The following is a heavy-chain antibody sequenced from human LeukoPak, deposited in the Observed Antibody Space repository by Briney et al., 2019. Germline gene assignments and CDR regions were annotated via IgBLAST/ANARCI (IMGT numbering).Heavy chain of an antibody. Sequence: ASVKVSCKASGYTFTGYYMHWVRQAPGQGLEWMGWINPNSGGTNYAQKFQGRVTMTRDTSISTAYMELSSLRSEDTAVYYCARAAGRDGYGSNDYWGQGTLVTVSS. CDR3: ARAAGRDGYGSNDY. J-gene: IGHJ4*02. CDR1: GYTFTGYY. CDR2: INPNSGGT. V-gene: IGHV1-2*02. D-gene: IGHD5-24*01.